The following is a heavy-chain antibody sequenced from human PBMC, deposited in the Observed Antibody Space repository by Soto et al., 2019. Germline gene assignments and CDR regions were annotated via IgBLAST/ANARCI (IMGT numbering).Heavy chain of an antibody. V-gene: IGHV3-15*07. J-gene: IGHJ4*02. D-gene: IGHD3-9*01. CDR2: IKDKTDDGTT. CDR1: GFSFNKAW. CDR3: SREDNDIVTGYWRSRDY. Sequence: EVQLVETGGGLVKPGGYLRLSCAASGFSFNKAWMNWVRQAPGKGLEWVGRIKDKTDDGTTDYAAPVKGRFTISRDDSQKMLYLQMNRLKTEDTAVYYCSREDNDIVTGYWRSRDYRGQGTLVTVSS.